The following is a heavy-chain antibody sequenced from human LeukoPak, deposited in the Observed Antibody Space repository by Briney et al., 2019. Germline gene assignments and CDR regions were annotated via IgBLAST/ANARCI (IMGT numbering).Heavy chain of an antibody. CDR2: LSGSGAGT. Sequence: GGSLRLSCAASGFTFSDYALGWVRQAPGRGLEWVATLSGSGAGTYYSDSVQGRFTISRDNSKNTLYLQMNSLRAEDTAVYYCAKFSRSLHYYDSRDFDYWGQGTLVTVSS. D-gene: IGHD3-22*01. J-gene: IGHJ4*02. CDR1: GFTFSDYA. V-gene: IGHV3-23*01. CDR3: AKFSRSLHYYDSRDFDY.